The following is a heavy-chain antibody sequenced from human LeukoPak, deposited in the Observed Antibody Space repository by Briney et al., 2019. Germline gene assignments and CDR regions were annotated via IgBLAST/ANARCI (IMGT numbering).Heavy chain of an antibody. J-gene: IGHJ6*04. CDR2: ISGSGGST. V-gene: IGHV3-23*01. CDR3: AKGITMVRGVIIMGYYYYYGMDV. CDR1: GFTFSSYA. Sequence: GGSLRLSCAASGFTFSSYAMSWVRQAPGKGLEWVSAISGSGGSTYYADSVKGRFTISRDNSKNTLYLQMNSLRAEDTAVYYCAKGITMVRGVIIMGYYYYYGMDVWGKGTTVIVSS. D-gene: IGHD3-10*01.